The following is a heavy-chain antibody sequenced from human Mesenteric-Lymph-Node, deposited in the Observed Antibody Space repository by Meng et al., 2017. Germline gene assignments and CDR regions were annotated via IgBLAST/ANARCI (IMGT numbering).Heavy chain of an antibody. Sequence: QVQLVESGAEVKKTGSSVKFSCKASGGTFNNSTISWVRQAPGQGIEWRGCISADNGTTGYAQKFQGRDTMTRNISKSTAYMALSSLRSEDTAVYYCATGVADFEYWGQGTLVTVSS. CDR2: ISADNGTT. CDR3: ATGVADFEY. V-gene: IGHV1-8*02. CDR1: GGTFNNST. D-gene: IGHD6-19*01. J-gene: IGHJ4*02.